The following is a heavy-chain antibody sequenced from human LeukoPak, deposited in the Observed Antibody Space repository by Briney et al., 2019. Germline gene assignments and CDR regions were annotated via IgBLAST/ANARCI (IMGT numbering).Heavy chain of an antibody. Sequence: PGGSLRPSCAASGFTFDDYVMHWVRQAPGKGLEWVSGISWDSGSIGYADSVMGRFTISRDNAKNSLYLQMNSLRAEDTALYYCAKGLHSSSYSWFDPWGQGTLVTVSS. D-gene: IGHD6-6*01. CDR1: GFTFDDYV. V-gene: IGHV3-9*01. CDR3: AKGLHSSSYSWFDP. CDR2: ISWDSGSI. J-gene: IGHJ5*02.